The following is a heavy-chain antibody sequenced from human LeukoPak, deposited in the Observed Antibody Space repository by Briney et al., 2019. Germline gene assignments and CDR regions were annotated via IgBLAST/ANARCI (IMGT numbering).Heavy chain of an antibody. V-gene: IGHV4-59*01. Sequence: SETLSLTCTVPGGSISSYYWSWIRQPPGKGLEWIGYIYYSGSTNYNPSLKSRVTISEDTSKNQFSLKLSSVTAADTAVYYCARGGPLADSSGYWGYWGQGTLVTVSS. CDR3: ARGGPLADSSGYWGY. D-gene: IGHD3-22*01. CDR2: IYYSGST. J-gene: IGHJ4*02. CDR1: GGSISSYY.